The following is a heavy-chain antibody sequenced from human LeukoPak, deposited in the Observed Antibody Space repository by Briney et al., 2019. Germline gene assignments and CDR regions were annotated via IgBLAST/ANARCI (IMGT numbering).Heavy chain of an antibody. CDR1: GYTFTGYY. V-gene: IGHV1-46*01. Sequence: ASVKVSCKASGYTFTGYYMHWVRQAPGQGLEWMGIINPSGGSTSYAQKFQGRVTMTRDTSTSTVYMELSSLRSEDTAVYYCAGGYSSIFWFDPWGQGTLVTVSS. CDR2: INPSGGST. CDR3: AGGYSSIFWFDP. J-gene: IGHJ5*02. D-gene: IGHD5-18*01.